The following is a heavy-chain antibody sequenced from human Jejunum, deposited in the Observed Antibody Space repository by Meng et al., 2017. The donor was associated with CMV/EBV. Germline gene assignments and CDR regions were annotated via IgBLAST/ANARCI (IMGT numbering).Heavy chain of an antibody. CDR3: TRGGWRYSFGSFDY. CDR2: IGSSGRTI. J-gene: IGHJ4*02. CDR1: GFAFNTHW. Sequence: GFAFNTHWMSWVRQAPGKGLEWVSFIGSSGRTIYFADSVKDRFTISRDNAKNSLYLQMNNLTVEDTAMYYCTRGGWRYSFGSFDYWGQGALVTVSS. D-gene: IGHD5-18*01. V-gene: IGHV3-21*01.